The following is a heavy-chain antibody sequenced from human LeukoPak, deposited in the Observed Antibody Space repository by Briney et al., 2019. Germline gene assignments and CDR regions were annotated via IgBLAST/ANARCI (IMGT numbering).Heavy chain of an antibody. CDR1: EFTFSDYY. CDR3: ARMYYDFWSGYPGHMDV. D-gene: IGHD3-3*01. Sequence: GGSLRLSCAASEFTFSDYYMSWIRQAPGKGLEWVSDISSSGSTIYYADSVKGRFTISRDNAKNSLYLQMNSLRAEDTAVYYCARMYYDFWSGYPGHMDVWGKGTTVTVSS. J-gene: IGHJ6*03. CDR2: ISSSGSTI. V-gene: IGHV3-11*04.